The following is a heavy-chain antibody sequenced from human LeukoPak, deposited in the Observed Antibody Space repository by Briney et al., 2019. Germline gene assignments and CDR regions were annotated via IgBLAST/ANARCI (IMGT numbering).Heavy chain of an antibody. D-gene: IGHD2-21*02. CDR3: ARGGYCGGDCYSDY. Sequence: PGGSLRLSCAASGFIVNSYVMSWVRQAPGKGLEWVSLIRGSGGSTYYADSVRGRFTISRDNSKNTLYLQMNSLRAEDTAVYYCARGGYCGGDCYSDYWGQGTLVTVSS. CDR1: GFIVNSYV. J-gene: IGHJ4*02. V-gene: IGHV3-23*01. CDR2: IRGSGGST.